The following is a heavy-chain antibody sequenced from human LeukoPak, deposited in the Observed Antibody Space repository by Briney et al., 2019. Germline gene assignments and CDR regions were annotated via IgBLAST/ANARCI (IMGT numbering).Heavy chain of an antibody. CDR2: IYYSGST. CDR3: ARGIGTSYESSRDAFDI. Sequence: SETLSLTCTVSGGSISSSSYYWGWIRQPPGKGLEWIGSIYYSGSTYYNPSLKSRVTISVDTSKNQFSLKLTSVTAGDTAVYYCARGIGTSYESSRDAFDIWGQGTMVTVSS. J-gene: IGHJ3*02. V-gene: IGHV4-39*01. D-gene: IGHD3-22*01. CDR1: GGSISSSSYY.